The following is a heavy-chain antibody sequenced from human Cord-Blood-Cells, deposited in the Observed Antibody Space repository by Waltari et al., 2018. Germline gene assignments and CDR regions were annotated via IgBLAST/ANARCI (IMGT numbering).Heavy chain of an antibody. Sequence: EVQLVESGGGLVKPGGSLRPYCAASGFTFSSYCMNWVRQAPGKGLEWVSSISSSSSYIYYADSVKGRFTISRDNAKNSLYLQMNSLRAEDTAVYYCARATITLDAFDIWGQGTMVTDSS. CDR3: ARATITLDAFDI. CDR2: ISSSSSYI. J-gene: IGHJ3*02. CDR1: GFTFSSYC. V-gene: IGHV3-21*01.